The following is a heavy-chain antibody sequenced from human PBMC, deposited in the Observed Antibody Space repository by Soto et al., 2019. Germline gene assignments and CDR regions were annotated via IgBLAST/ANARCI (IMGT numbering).Heavy chain of an antibody. D-gene: IGHD5-18*01. CDR2: FIPIFGES. CDR1: GGTFRRYI. CDR3: AKDVDVDTPMESLSYFYRMDV. V-gene: IGHV1-69*01. Sequence: QVQLVQSGAEVTKPGSSVKVSCKASGGTFRRYIVSWVRQAPGQGLEWMGAFIPIFGESIYAQRFQGRVTIPADESTSTAYMELSSLRSEDTAVYYCAKDVDVDTPMESLSYFYRMDVWGQGTTVTVSS. J-gene: IGHJ6*02.